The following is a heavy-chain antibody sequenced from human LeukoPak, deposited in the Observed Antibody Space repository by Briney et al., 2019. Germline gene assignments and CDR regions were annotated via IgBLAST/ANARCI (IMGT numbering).Heavy chain of an antibody. J-gene: IGHJ3*02. CDR1: GFTFSSYS. Sequence: GGSLRLSCAASGFTFSSYSMNWVRQAPGKGLEWVSYISSSSSTIYYADSVKGRFTISRDNAKNSLYLQMNSLRAEDTAVYYCARDHAYAFDIWGQGTLVTVSS. CDR3: ARDHAYAFDI. CDR2: ISSSSSTI. V-gene: IGHV3-48*04. D-gene: IGHD2-2*01.